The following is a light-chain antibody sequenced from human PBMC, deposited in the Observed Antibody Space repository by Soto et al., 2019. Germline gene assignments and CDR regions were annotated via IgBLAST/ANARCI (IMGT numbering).Light chain of an antibody. Sequence: VLPPSPGTLSLSPGESATLSCRASQSVSSSYLAWYQQKPGQAPRLLIYGASSRATGIPDRFSGSGSGTDFTLTISRLEAEDFAVYYCQQYGSSPRTFGQGTKVEIK. CDR2: GAS. V-gene: IGKV3-20*01. CDR3: QQYGSSPRT. J-gene: IGKJ1*01. CDR1: QSVSSSY.